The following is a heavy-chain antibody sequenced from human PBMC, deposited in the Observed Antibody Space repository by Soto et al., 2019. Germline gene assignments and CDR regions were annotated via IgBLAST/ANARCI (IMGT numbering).Heavy chain of an antibody. Sequence: GGSLRLSCAASGFTISSYAMHWVRQAPGKGPEWVAVISYDGSNKYYADSVKGRFTISRDNSKNTLYLQMNSLRAEDTAVYYCARSYSDQDYFDYWGQGTRVTVSS. CDR3: ARSYSDQDYFDY. CDR1: GFTISSYA. CDR2: ISYDGSNK. V-gene: IGHV3-30-3*01. J-gene: IGHJ4*02. D-gene: IGHD1-26*01.